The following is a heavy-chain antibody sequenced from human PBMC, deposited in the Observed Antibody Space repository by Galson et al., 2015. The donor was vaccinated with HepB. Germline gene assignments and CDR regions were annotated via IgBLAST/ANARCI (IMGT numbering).Heavy chain of an antibody. CDR2: ISGSGHTT. D-gene: IGHD2-15*01. V-gene: IGHV3-23*01. J-gene: IGHJ4*02. CDR1: GFTFSNYV. Sequence: SLRLSCAASGFTFSNYVMTWARQAPGKGLEWVSAISGSGHTTYYADSVKGRFTISRDNSKNMLYLQMNSLRAEDTAVYYCARGWRGGSYYVGYFDYWGQGTLVTVSS. CDR3: ARGWRGGSYYVGYFDY.